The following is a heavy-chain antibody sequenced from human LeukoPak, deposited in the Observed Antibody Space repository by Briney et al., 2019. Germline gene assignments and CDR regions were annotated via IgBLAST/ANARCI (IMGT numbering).Heavy chain of an antibody. V-gene: IGHV1-69*13. D-gene: IGHD3-9*01. Sequence: ASVKVSCKASGGTFSSYAISWVRQAPGQGLEWMGGIIPIFGTANYAQKFQGRVTITADESTSTAYMELSSPRSEDTAVYYCARTGPGQVLRYFDWLFLFDYWGQGTLVTVSS. J-gene: IGHJ4*02. CDR2: IIPIFGTA. CDR3: ARTGPGQVLRYFDWLFLFDY. CDR1: GGTFSSYA.